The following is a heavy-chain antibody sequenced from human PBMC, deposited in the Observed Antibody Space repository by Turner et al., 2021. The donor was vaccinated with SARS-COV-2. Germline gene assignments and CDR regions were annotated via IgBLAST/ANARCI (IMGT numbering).Heavy chain of an antibody. J-gene: IGHJ5*02. CDR3: ARSWGGILTGYSFDP. CDR2: IYHSGST. CDR1: GGSFSGYY. V-gene: IGHV4-34*01. D-gene: IGHD3-9*01. Sequence: QVQLQQWGAGLLKPSETLSLTCGVYGGSFSGYYWSWSRQPPGKGLEWIGEIYHSGSTNYNPSLKSRVTISVDTSKNQFSLKLSSVTAADTAVYYCARSWGGILTGYSFDPWGQGTLVTVSS.